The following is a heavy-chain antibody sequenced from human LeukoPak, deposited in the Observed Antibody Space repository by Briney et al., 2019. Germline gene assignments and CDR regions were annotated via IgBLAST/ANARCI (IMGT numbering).Heavy chain of an antibody. D-gene: IGHD3-22*01. CDR2: IIPIFGTA. J-gene: IGHJ4*02. CDR3: ARWGSSGYPYYFDY. V-gene: IGHV1-69*01. CDR1: GGTFSSYA. Sequence: SVKVSCKASGGTFSSYAISWVRQAPGQGLEWMGGIIPIFGTANYAQKFQGRVTITADESTSTAYMELSSRRSEDTAVYYYARWGSSGYPYYFDYWGQGTLATVSS.